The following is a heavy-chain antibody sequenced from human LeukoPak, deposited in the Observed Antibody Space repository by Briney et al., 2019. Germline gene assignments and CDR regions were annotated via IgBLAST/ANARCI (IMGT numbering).Heavy chain of an antibody. Sequence: ASVKDSCKASGYTFTSYGISWVRQAPGQGLEWMGWISAYNGNTNYAQKLQGRVTMTTDTSTSTAYMELRSLRSDDTAVYYCARDRYYDILTGYYTYYYYGMDVWGQGTTVTVSS. CDR3: ARDRYYDILTGYYTYYYYGMDV. V-gene: IGHV1-18*01. J-gene: IGHJ6*02. D-gene: IGHD3-9*01. CDR2: ISAYNGNT. CDR1: GYTFTSYG.